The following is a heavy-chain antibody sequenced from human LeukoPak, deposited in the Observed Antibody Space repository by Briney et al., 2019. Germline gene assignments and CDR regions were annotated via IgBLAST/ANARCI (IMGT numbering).Heavy chain of an antibody. V-gene: IGHV1-18*01. D-gene: IGHD4-17*01. CDR2: ISGSSGNT. CDR3: ARAGATLTSHFDN. CDR1: GYSFITYG. J-gene: IGHJ4*02. Sequence: ASVKVSCKTSGYSFITYGVSWVRQAPGQGLQWMGSISGSSGNTNFLQSLQGRLTLTTDTSTSMAYMELRSLRSDDTAIYYCARAGATLTSHFDNWGQGALVIVSS.